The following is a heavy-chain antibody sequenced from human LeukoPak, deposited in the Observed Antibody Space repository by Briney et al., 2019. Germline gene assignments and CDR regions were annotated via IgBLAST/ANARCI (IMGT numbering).Heavy chain of an antibody. J-gene: IGHJ2*01. CDR3: ARVSAELGFFDL. D-gene: IGHD6-13*01. V-gene: IGHV4-34*01. Sequence: PSETLSLTCTVYSGSFSDYYWSCIRQPPGKGLEWVAETSRSGGTNYNPSLKSRLAMSVDASKNQFSLKLSSVTAADTAVYYCARVSAELGFFDLWGRGTLVTVSS. CDR2: TSRSGGT. CDR1: SGSFSDYY.